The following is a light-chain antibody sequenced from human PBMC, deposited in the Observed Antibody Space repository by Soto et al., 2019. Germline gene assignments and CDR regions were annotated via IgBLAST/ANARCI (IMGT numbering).Light chain of an antibody. CDR1: ARLLHKNGYNY. J-gene: IGKJ1*01. V-gene: IGKV2-28*01. Sequence: IVMTQSPLSLSVTPEEAASISCMSSARLLHKNGYNYVDWYMQKPGQSPQLLIYLGSNRASGVPDRFSGSGSDTYFTLEISRVEADYVGGYYCMQPLENFRTFGQGTKVDIK. CDR2: LGS. CDR3: MQPLENFRT.